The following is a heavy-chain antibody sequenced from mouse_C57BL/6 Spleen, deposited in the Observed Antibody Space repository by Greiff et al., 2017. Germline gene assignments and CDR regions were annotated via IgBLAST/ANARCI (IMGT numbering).Heavy chain of an antibody. CDR3: ARSGCYGSSYWYFDV. V-gene: IGHV1-82*01. CDR1: GYAFSSSW. Sequence: QVQLLQSGPELVKPGASVKISCTASGYAFSSSWMNWVKQRPGKGLEWIGRIYPGDGDTNYNGKFKGKATLTADKSFSTAYLQLSSLTSEDSAVYFCARSGCYGSSYWYFDVWGTGTTVTVSS. CDR2: IYPGDGDT. J-gene: IGHJ1*03. D-gene: IGHD1-1*01.